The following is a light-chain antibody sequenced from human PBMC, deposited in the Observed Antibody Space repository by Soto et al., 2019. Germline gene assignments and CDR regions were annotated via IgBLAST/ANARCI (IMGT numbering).Light chain of an antibody. J-gene: IGLJ2*01. CDR3: YSYTSSSTLGV. V-gene: IGLV2-14*03. CDR2: DVS. Sequence: QSALTQPASVSGSPGQSITISCTGTISDVGAYNYVSWYQQHPGKAPKLIIYDVSNRPSGVSNRFSGSKSGNTASLTISGLRAEDEADYSCYSYTSSSTLGVFGGGTQLTV. CDR1: ISDVGAYNY.